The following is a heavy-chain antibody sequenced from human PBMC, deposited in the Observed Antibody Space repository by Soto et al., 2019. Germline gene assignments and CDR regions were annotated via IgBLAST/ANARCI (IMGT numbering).Heavy chain of an antibody. V-gene: IGHV3-33*01. D-gene: IGHD5-18*01. J-gene: IGHJ4*02. CDR1: GFTFSSYG. Sequence: QVQLVESGGGVVQPGRSLRLSCAASGFTFSSYGMHWVRQAPGKGLEWVAVIWYDGSNKYYADSVKGRFTISRDNSKNTLYLQMNSLRAEDTAVYYCARDQGRGYSYGFDYRGQGTLVTVSS. CDR2: IWYDGSNK. CDR3: ARDQGRGYSYGFDY.